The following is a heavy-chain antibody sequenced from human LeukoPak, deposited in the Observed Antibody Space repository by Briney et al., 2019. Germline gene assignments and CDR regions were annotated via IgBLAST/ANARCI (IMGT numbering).Heavy chain of an antibody. CDR3: AREVPLSGSYNV. CDR1: GYTFTSYG. V-gene: IGHV1-18*01. Sequence: GASVKVSCKASGYTFTSYGISWVRQAPGQGLEWMGWISAYNGNTNYAQKLQGRVTMTTDPSTRTAYMELRSLRSDDTAVYVCAREVPLSGSYNVWGQGTLVTVSS. D-gene: IGHD1-26*01. CDR2: ISAYNGNT. J-gene: IGHJ4*02.